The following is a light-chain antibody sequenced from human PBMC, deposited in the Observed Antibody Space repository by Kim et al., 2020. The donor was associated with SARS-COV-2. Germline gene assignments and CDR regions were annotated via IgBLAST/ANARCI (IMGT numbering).Light chain of an antibody. CDR2: DAM. CDR1: QDITSH. CDR3: QQYDDLPLT. V-gene: IGKV1-33*01. J-gene: IGKJ4*01. Sequence: DIQMTQSPSSLSASIGDRVTITYQASQDITSHLNWYQQKPGKAPKFLIYDAMNLEAGVPSRFSGGGSGTDFSLTISSLQPEDFATYYCQQYDDLPLTFGGGTKVDIK.